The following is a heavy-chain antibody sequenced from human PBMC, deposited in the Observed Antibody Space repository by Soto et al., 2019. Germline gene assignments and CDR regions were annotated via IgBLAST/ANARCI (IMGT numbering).Heavy chain of an antibody. V-gene: IGHV3-23*01. D-gene: IGHD3-10*01. CDR1: GLTFSTYA. CDR2: ISGNGANT. Sequence: EVQLLGSGGGLVQPGGSLRLSCAASGLTFSTYAMSWVRQAPGKGLEWVSSISGNGANTYYTDSVKGRFIISRDNSKNTRFLQMSSLSAEDTALYSGAKDRPNYYGSGGGYYKAGGDYWGQGTLVTVSS. J-gene: IGHJ4*02. CDR3: AKDRPNYYGSGGGYYKAGGDY.